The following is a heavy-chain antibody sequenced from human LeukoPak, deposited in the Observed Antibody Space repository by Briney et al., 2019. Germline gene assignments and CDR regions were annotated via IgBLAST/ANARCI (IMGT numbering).Heavy chain of an antibody. Sequence: GASVEVSCKASGYTFTSYGISWVRQAPGQGLEWMGWISAYNGNTNYAQKLQGRVTMTTDTSTSTAYMELRSLRSDDTAVYYCARVPSFYYDSSGYHDYWGQGTLVTVSS. CDR3: ARVPSFYYDSSGYHDY. CDR1: GYTFTSYG. V-gene: IGHV1-18*01. D-gene: IGHD3-22*01. J-gene: IGHJ4*02. CDR2: ISAYNGNT.